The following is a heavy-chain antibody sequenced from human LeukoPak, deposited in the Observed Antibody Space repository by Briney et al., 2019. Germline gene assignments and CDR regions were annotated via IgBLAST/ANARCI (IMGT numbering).Heavy chain of an antibody. J-gene: IGHJ4*02. CDR3: ARAAGYFDWFSDY. Sequence: PGGSLRLSCAASGFTFSSYWMSWVRQAPGKGLEWVANIKQDGSEKYYVDSVKGRFTISRDNAKNSLYLQMNSLRAEDTAVYYCARAAGYFDWFSDYWGQGTLVTVSS. CDR2: IKQDGSEK. D-gene: IGHD3-9*01. V-gene: IGHV3-7*01. CDR1: GFTFSSYW.